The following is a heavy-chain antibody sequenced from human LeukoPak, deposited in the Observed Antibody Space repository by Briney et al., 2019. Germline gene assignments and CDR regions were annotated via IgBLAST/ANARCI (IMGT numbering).Heavy chain of an antibody. CDR3: ARKIVGASLFDY. J-gene: IGHJ4*02. D-gene: IGHD1-26*01. V-gene: IGHV4-59*08. Sequence: DTLSLTCTVSGGPIRSYYGSWIRHPPGKGLEGIGDIYYSWSTNYNASLKSRVTISVDTAKHQFSMKMSSVTAADKAVYYCARKIVGASLFDYWGQGTLVTVSS. CDR1: GGPIRSYY. CDR2: IYYSWST.